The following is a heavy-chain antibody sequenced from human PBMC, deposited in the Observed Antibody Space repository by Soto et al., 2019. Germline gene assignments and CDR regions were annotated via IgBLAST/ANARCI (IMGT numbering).Heavy chain of an antibody. CDR3: AREQGEGYGAGSFRWFDP. J-gene: IGHJ5*02. CDR2: IYYSGST. CDR1: GGSISSGGYY. D-gene: IGHD3-10*01. V-gene: IGHV4-31*03. Sequence: QVQLQESGPGLVKPSQTLSLTCTVSGGSISSGGYYWSWIRQHPEKGLEGIGYIYYSGSTYYNPSIKGRVTTSLETSENHFSLNLSSVTAADTAMYYCAREQGEGYGAGSFRWFDPWGQGTLVTVSS.